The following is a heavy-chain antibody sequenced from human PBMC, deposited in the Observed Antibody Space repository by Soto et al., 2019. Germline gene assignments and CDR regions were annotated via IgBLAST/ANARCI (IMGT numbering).Heavy chain of an antibody. V-gene: IGHV3-30*04. J-gene: IGHJ4*02. CDR2: ISYDGSEK. CDR3: ARGPESGDF. Sequence: QVQLVESGGGVVQPGRSLRLSCATSGFTFSTFSMHWVRQAPGKGLEWVAHISYDGSEKDYAHSVKGRFTISRDNSDNTLFLQRNSLTSEDTGVYYCARGPESGDFWGQGTLVTVPS. CDR1: GFTFSTFS. D-gene: IGHD1-26*01.